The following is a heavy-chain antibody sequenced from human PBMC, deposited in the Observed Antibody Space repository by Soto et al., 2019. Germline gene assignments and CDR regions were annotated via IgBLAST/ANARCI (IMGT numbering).Heavy chain of an antibody. J-gene: IGHJ6*02. CDR2: IWYDGSNK. CDR1: GFTFSSYG. Sequence: PGGSLRLSCAASGFTFSSYGMHWVRQAPGKGLEWVAVIWYDGSNKYYADSVKGRFTISRDNSKNTLYLQMNSLRAEDTAVYYCARALLDYKFAGHKKCYYGMDVWGQGTTVTVSS. D-gene: IGHD4-4*01. V-gene: IGHV3-33*01. CDR3: ARALLDYKFAGHKKCYYGMDV.